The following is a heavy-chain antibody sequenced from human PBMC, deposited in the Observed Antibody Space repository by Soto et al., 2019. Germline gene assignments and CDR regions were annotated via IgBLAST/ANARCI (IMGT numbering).Heavy chain of an antibody. CDR3: ARDPFRILVTAAIGGTGMDV. D-gene: IGHD2-2*02. J-gene: IGHJ6*02. V-gene: IGHV1-69*06. CDR2: IIPIFGTA. Sequence: ASVKVSCKASGGTFSSYAISWVRQAPGQGLEWMGGIIPIFGTANYAQKFQGRVTITADKSTSTAYMELSSLRSEDTAVYYCARDPFRILVTAAIGGTGMDVWGQGTKVTVYS. CDR1: GGTFSSYA.